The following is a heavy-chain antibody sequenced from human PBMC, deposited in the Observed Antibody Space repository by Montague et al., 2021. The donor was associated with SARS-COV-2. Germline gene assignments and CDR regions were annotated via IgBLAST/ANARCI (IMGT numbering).Heavy chain of an antibody. V-gene: IGHV4-4*02. CDR3: AGDRPRSSGWPYYFDY. D-gene: IGHD6-19*01. J-gene: IGHJ4*02. CDR2: IYHSGST. CDR1: GGSISSSNW. Sequence: SETLSLTCAVSGGSISSSNWWSRVRQPPGKGLEWIGEIYHSGSTNYNPSLKSRVTILVDKSKNPFSLKLSSVAAADTAVYYCAGDRPRSSGWPYYFDYWGQGTLVTVSS.